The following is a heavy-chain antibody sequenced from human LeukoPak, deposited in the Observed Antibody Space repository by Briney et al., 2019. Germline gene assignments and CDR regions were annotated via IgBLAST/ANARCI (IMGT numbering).Heavy chain of an antibody. V-gene: IGHV4-59*01. J-gene: IGHJ4*02. Sequence: PSETLSLTCAVSGASISDSWWSWIRQPPGKGLEWIGYIHYTGSTMYNPSLKSRVTISVDTFKNHFSLELTSVTAADTAVYYCARTGTNGGYWGQGTLVTVSS. CDR2: IHYTGST. D-gene: IGHD1-7*01. CDR1: GASISDSW. CDR3: ARTGTNGGY.